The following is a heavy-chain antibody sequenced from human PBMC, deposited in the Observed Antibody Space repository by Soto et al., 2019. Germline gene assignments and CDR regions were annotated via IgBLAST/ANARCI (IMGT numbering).Heavy chain of an antibody. CDR2: IDHRGTAI. V-gene: IGHV3-48*03. J-gene: IGHJ3*01. CDR1: GITFSNYE. D-gene: IGHD4-17*01. Sequence: PVGSLRLSCVDSGITFSNYEMNWVRQAPGRGLEWVSYIDHRGTAIYYADSVKGRFTVSRDNANNLVFLQMNGLRPEDTAMYYCARDLRGHYGPWGQGTMVTVS. CDR3: ARDLRGHYGP.